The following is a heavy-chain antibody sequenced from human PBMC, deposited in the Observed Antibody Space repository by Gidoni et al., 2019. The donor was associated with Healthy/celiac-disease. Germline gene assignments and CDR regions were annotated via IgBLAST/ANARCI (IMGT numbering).Heavy chain of an antibody. CDR2: INHSGST. V-gene: IGHV4-34*01. Sequence: QVQLQQWGAGLLKPSETLSLTCAVYGGSFSGYYWSWIRQPPGKGLEWIGEINHSGSTNYNPSLKSRVTISVDTSKNQFSLKLSSVTAADTAVYYCASRRGSYYPARYYYGMDVWGQGTTVTVSS. J-gene: IGHJ6*02. CDR3: ASRRGSYYPARYYYGMDV. D-gene: IGHD1-26*01. CDR1: GGSFSGYY.